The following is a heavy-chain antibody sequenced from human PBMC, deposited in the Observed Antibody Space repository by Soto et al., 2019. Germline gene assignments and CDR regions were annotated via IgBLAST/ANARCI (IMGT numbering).Heavy chain of an antibody. CDR3: AGVPMVRGIYFYY. D-gene: IGHD3-10*01. CDR2: IKQDGSEK. V-gene: IGHV3-7*04. J-gene: IGHJ4*02. CDR1: GFTFSSFC. Sequence: PXGSLRLSCSAAGFTFSSFCMSWVRQAPGKGLEWVANIKQDGSEKYYVDSVKGRFTISRDNAKNSLYLQMNSLRAEDTAVYYCAGVPMVRGIYFYYSGQGTPVTVSS.